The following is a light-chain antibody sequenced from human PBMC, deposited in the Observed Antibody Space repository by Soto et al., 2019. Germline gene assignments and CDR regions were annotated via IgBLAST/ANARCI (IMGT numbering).Light chain of an antibody. CDR2: SNN. Sequence: QSVVTQPPSASGTPGQRAIISCSGSSSNIGGNTVNWYQQFPGTAPKLLIHSNNQRPSGVPDRFSAAKSGASASLAISGLQSEDEADYYCASWDDGRYGVVFGEGTKLTVL. J-gene: IGLJ3*02. CDR1: SSNIGGNT. V-gene: IGLV1-44*01. CDR3: ASWDDGRYGVV.